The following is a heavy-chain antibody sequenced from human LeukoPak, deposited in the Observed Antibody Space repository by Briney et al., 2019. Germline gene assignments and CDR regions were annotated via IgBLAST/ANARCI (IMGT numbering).Heavy chain of an antibody. CDR1: GYTFTSYA. CDR3: ARERGCGGDCYSHYYYYYMDV. D-gene: IGHD2-21*02. CDR2: INPNSGGT. Sequence: ASVKVSCKASGYTFTSYAMNWVRQAPGQGLEWMGWINPNSGGTNYAQKFQGRVTMTRDTSISTAYMELSRLRSDDTAVYYCARERGCGGDCYSHYYYYYMDVWGKGTTVTVSS. V-gene: IGHV1-2*02. J-gene: IGHJ6*03.